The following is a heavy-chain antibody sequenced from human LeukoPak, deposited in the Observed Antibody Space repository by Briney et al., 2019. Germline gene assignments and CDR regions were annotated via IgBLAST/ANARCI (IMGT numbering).Heavy chain of an antibody. D-gene: IGHD3-10*01. CDR3: TKAPWFGELLSPNFDY. CDR2: ISWNSGSI. Sequence: GRSLRLSCAASGFTFDDYAMHWVRQAPGKGLEWVSGISWNSGSIGYADSVKGRFTISRDNAKNSPYLQMNSLRAEDTALYYCTKAPWFGELLSPNFDYWGQGTLVTVSS. J-gene: IGHJ4*02. CDR1: GFTFDDYA. V-gene: IGHV3-9*01.